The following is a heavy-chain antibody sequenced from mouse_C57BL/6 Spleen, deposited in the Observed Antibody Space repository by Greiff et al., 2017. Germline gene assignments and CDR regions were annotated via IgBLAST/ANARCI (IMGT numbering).Heavy chain of an antibody. D-gene: IGHD2-3*01. CDR1: GYAFSSSW. Sequence: QVQLQQSGPELVKPGASVKISCKASGYAFSSSWMNWVKQRPGKGLEWIGRIYPGDGDTNYNGKFKGKATLTADKSSSTAYMQLSSLTSEDSAVXFCARSGDGYYGNYFDYWGQGTTLTVSS. J-gene: IGHJ2*01. CDR2: IYPGDGDT. V-gene: IGHV1-82*01. CDR3: ARSGDGYYGNYFDY.